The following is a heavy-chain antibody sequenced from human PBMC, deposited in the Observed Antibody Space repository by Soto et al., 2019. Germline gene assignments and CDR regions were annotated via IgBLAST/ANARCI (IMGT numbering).Heavy chain of an antibody. CDR3: AKDEGWRIQLWLGSYGLDV. V-gene: IGHV3-30*18. Sequence: QVQLDESGGGVVQPGRSLRLSCEASGFTFSGYGMHWVRQAPGKGLEWVAVISYEGSTQYYAESVKGRFTISRDNAKNTLFLQMNGLRVEDTGIYCCAKDEGWRIQLWLGSYGLDVWGHGTTVTVSS. CDR1: GFTFSGYG. J-gene: IGHJ6*02. D-gene: IGHD5-18*01. CDR2: ISYEGSTQ.